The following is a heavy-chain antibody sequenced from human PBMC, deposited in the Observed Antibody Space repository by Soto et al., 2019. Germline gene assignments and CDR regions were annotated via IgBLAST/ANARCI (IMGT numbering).Heavy chain of an antibody. J-gene: IGHJ5*02. CDR3: ARGEGRLVGTWFDP. CDR2: INHSGST. Sequence: SETLSLTCDVYGGSFSRYYWNWIRQPPGKGLEWLGEINHSGSTNYNPSLESRVTISLDTSKTQFSLKLTSVTAADTAVYYCARGEGRLVGTWFDPWGHGTLVTVSS. D-gene: IGHD5-12*01. CDR1: GGSFSRYY. V-gene: IGHV4-34*01.